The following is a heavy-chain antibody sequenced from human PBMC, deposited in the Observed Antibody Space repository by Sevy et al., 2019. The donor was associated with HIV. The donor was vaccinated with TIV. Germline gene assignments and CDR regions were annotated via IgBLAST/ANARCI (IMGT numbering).Heavy chain of an antibody. V-gene: IGHV4-30-4*02. Sequence: SDTLSLTCTVSGGSISSGDYYWSWIRQPPGKGLEWIGYIYYSGSTYYNPSLKSRVTISVDTSKNQFSLKLSSVTAADTAVYYCARDYTDDSSGYEGQWAFDIWGQGTMVTVSS. CDR2: IYYSGST. CDR1: GGSISSGDYY. D-gene: IGHD3-22*01. J-gene: IGHJ3*02. CDR3: ARDYTDDSSGYEGQWAFDI.